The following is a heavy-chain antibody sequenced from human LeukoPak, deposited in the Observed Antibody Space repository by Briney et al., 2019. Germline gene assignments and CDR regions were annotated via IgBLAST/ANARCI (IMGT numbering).Heavy chain of an antibody. V-gene: IGHV3-7*01. Sequence: GGSLRLSCAASGFTFRSYRMSWVRQAPGKGQEWVAGIKHDGSMQYYVDSAKGRFTISRDNARNSLYLQMNSLRVEDTGVFYCVREREEWEEQQIFDYWGQGTLATVSS. CDR2: IKHDGSMQ. J-gene: IGHJ4*02. CDR1: GFTFRSYR. CDR3: VREREEWEEQQIFDY. D-gene: IGHD1-26*01.